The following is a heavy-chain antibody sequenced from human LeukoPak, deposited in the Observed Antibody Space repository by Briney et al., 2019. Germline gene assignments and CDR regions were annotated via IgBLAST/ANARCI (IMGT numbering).Heavy chain of an antibody. D-gene: IGHD3-16*01. CDR3: ARGQGGARGWGGGYYGMDV. Sequence: SETLSLTCAVYGGSFSGYYWSWIRQPPGKGLEWIGEINHSGSTNYNPSLKSRVTISVDTSKNQFSLKLSSVTAADTAVYYWARGQGGARGWGGGYYGMDVWGQGTTVTVSS. J-gene: IGHJ6*02. V-gene: IGHV4-34*01. CDR2: INHSGST. CDR1: GGSFSGYY.